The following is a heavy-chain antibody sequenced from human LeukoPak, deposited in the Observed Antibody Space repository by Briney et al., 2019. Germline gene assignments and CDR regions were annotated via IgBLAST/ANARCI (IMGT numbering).Heavy chain of an antibody. D-gene: IGHD2-21*02. V-gene: IGHV3-23*01. Sequence: GGSLRLSCAASGFTFSSYAMSWVRQAPGKGLEWVSAISGSCGSTYYADSVKGRFTISRDNSKNTLYLQMNSLRAEDTAVYYCAKAGAYCGGDCYFDYWGQGTLVTVSS. CDR3: AKAGAYCGGDCYFDY. J-gene: IGHJ4*02. CDR1: GFTFSSYA. CDR2: ISGSCGST.